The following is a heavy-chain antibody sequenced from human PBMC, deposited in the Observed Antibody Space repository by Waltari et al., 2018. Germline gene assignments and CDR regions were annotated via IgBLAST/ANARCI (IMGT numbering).Heavy chain of an antibody. D-gene: IGHD1-26*01. V-gene: IGHV3-7*01. CDR2: IKQDGSEK. CDR3: ATDPVVGATTVS. CDR1: GFTFISYW. J-gene: IGHJ4*02. Sequence: EVQLVESGGGWVQPGGSLRLSCAASGFTFISYWMSWVRPAPGKGLEWVANIKQDGSEKYYVDSVKGRFTIYRDNAKNSLYLQMNSLRAEDTAVYYCATDPVVGATTVSWGQGTLVTVSS.